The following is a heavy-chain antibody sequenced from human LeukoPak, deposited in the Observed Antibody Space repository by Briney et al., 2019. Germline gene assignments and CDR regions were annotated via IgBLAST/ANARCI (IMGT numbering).Heavy chain of an antibody. V-gene: IGHV1-46*01. D-gene: IGHD7-27*01. CDR2: INPSGGST. CDR3: ARVHWGSADY. Sequence: GASVTVSCKASGYTFTSYYMHWVRQAPGQGLEWMGIINPSGGSTSYAQKFQGRVTMTRDTSTSTVHMELSTLRSEDMAVYYCARVHWGSADYWGQGTLVTVSS. CDR1: GYTFTSYY. J-gene: IGHJ4*02.